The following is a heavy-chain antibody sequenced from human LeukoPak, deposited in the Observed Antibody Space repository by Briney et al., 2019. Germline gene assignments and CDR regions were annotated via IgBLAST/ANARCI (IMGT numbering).Heavy chain of an antibody. D-gene: IGHD4-11*01. Sequence: ASVKVSCKASGYTFTNYYMHWVRQAPGQGLEWMGWINRNSGDSNYVQKFQGRVTMTRDTSINTAYMELSRLRSDDTAVYYCARGTVGYFDYWGQGTLVTVSS. CDR1: GYTFTNYY. J-gene: IGHJ4*02. V-gene: IGHV1-2*02. CDR3: ARGTVGYFDY. CDR2: INRNSGDS.